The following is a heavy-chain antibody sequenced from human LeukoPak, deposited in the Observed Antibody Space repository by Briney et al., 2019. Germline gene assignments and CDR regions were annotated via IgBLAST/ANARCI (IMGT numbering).Heavy chain of an antibody. CDR1: GYPFTGYY. D-gene: IGHD3-10*01. CDR3: ARAGFRSSFDY. J-gene: IGHJ4*02. V-gene: IGHV1-46*01. Sequence: GASVKVSCKASGYPFTGYYVHWVRQAPGQGLEWMGIINPSGGTTSYAQKFQGRVTMTRVTSTSTVYMELNSLRSDDTAVYSCARAGFRSSFDYWGQGTLVTVSS. CDR2: INPSGGTT.